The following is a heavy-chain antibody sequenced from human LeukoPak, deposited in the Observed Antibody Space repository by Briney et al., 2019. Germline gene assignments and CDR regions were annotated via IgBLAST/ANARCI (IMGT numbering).Heavy chain of an antibody. Sequence: TGGSLRLSCAASGFTFDDYTMHWVRQAPGKGLEWVSLITWDGGSTYYADSVKGRFTISRDNSKNSLYLRMNSLRTEDTALYYCAKGKNTGSYLSHVDYWGQGTLVTVSS. D-gene: IGHD3-10*01. V-gene: IGHV3-43*01. J-gene: IGHJ4*02. CDR1: GFTFDDYT. CDR3: AKGKNTGSYLSHVDY. CDR2: ITWDGGST.